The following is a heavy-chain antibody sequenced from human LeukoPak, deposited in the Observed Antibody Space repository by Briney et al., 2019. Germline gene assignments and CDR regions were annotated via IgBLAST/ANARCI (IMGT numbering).Heavy chain of an antibody. CDR1: GGSISSSGYY. CDR2: IYYSGST. CDR3: ARALGYSSSWYPRNYFHY. V-gene: IGHV4-39*07. J-gene: IGHJ4*02. D-gene: IGHD6-13*01. Sequence: PSETLSLTCTVSGGSISSSGYYWGWIRQPPGKGLEWIGSIYYSGSTYYNPSLKSRVTISVDTSKNQFSLKLSSVTAAGTAVYYCARALGYSSSWYPRNYFHYWGQGTLVTVSS.